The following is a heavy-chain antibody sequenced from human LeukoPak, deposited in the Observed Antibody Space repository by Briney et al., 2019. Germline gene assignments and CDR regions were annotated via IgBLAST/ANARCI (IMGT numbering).Heavy chain of an antibody. J-gene: IGHJ4*02. CDR1: GFMFSSNW. CDR3: AKEGRSLQTY. CDR2: IKEDGTET. Sequence: GGSLRLSCAASGFMFSSNWMSWVRLAPGKGLEWAANIKEDGTETYYVDSVKGRFTISRDNAKNSLYLQMNSLRVEDTAVYYCAKEGRSLQTYWGQGTLVTVSS. D-gene: IGHD5-24*01. V-gene: IGHV3-7*03.